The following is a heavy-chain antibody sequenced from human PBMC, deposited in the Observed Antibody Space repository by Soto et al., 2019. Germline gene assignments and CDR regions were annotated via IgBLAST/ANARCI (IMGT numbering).Heavy chain of an antibody. CDR2: INHSGST. CDR3: ARGTRYSSGWYVY. V-gene: IGHV4-34*01. J-gene: IGHJ4*02. CDR1: GGSFSGYY. D-gene: IGHD6-19*01. Sequence: QVQLQQWGAGLLKPSETLSLTCAVYGGSFSGYYWSWIRQPPGKGLEWIGEINHSGSTNYNPSLKSRVTISVDTSKNQFSLKLSSVTAADTAVYYCARGTRYSSGWYVYWGQGTLVTVSS.